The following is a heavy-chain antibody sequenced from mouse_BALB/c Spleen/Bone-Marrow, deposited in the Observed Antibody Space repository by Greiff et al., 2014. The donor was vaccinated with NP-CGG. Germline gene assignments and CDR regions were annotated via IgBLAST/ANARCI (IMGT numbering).Heavy chain of an antibody. Sequence: VQLQQPGAELVKPGASVKLSCTASDFNIKDAYMHWVKQRPEQGLEWIGRIDPANVNTKYDTKFQGKATITADTSSNTAYLLLSSLTEEEKAGEDGDVEDDGRSEWAYGGQGNLVTV. J-gene: IGHJ3*01. CDR3: DVEDDGRSEWAY. CDR2: IDPANVNT. CDR1: DFNIKDAY. V-gene: IGHV14-3*02. D-gene: IGHD1-3*01.